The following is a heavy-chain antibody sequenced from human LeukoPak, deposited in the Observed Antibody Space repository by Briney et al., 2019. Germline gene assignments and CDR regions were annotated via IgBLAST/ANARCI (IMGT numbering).Heavy chain of an antibody. Sequence: ASVKVSCKASGYTFTSYGISWVRQAPGQGLEWMGWISAYNGNTNYAQKLQGRVTMTTDTSTSTAYMELRSLRSDDTAVYYCATSEELVNAFDIWGQGTMVTVSS. CDR3: ATSEELVNAFDI. J-gene: IGHJ3*02. D-gene: IGHD6-13*01. CDR1: GYTFTSYG. CDR2: ISAYNGNT. V-gene: IGHV1-18*01.